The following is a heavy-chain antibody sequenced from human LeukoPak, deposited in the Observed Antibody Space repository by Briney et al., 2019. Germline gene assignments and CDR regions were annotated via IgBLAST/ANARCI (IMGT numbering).Heavy chain of an antibody. CDR3: ARGGRLGISNY. V-gene: IGHV4-59*01. Sequence: PSETLSLTCTVSGGSISSYYWSWIRQPPGKGLEWIGYIYYSGSTNYNPSLKSRVTISVDTSKNQFSLKLSSVTAADTAVYYCARGGRLGISNYWGQGTLVTVSS. CDR1: GGSISSYY. CDR2: IYYSGST. J-gene: IGHJ4*02. D-gene: IGHD2-15*01.